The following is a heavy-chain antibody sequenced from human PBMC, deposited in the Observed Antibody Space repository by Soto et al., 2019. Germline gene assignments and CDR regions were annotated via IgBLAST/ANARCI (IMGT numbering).Heavy chain of an antibody. D-gene: IGHD2-2*01. CDR1: GGSFSGYY. J-gene: IGHJ6*03. V-gene: IGHV4-34*01. CDR3: ARGIKYCSSTSCYFYYYYMDV. CDR2: INHSGST. Sequence: QVQLQQWGAGLLKPSETLSLTCAVYGGSFSGYYWSWIRQPPGKGLEWIGEINHSGSTNYNPSLKSRVTISVATSKNQFSLKLSSVTAADTAVYYCARGIKYCSSTSCYFYYYYMDVWGKGTTVTVSS.